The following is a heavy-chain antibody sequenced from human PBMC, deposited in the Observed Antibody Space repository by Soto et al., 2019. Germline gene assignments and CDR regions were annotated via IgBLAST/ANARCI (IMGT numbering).Heavy chain of an antibody. J-gene: IGHJ4*02. V-gene: IGHV3-23*01. D-gene: IGHD1-26*01. CDR3: AKRETASRAFDY. CDR2: ISGSGGST. CDR1: GFTFSSYA. Sequence: EVQLLESGGGLVQPGGSLRLSCAASGFTFSSYAMSWVRQARGKGLEWVSGISGSGGSTYYAESVKGRFTISRDNSKNTLYLQMNSLRAEDTAVYNCAKRETASRAFDYWGQGTLVTVSS.